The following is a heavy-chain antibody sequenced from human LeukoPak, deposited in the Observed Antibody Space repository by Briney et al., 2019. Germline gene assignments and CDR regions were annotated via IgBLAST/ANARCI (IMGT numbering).Heavy chain of an antibody. Sequence: GASVKVSCKASGYTFTSYGISWVRQAPGQGLEWMGWISAYNGNTNYAQKLQGRVTMTTDTSTSTAYMELRSLRSDDTAVYYCARGDYYGSGSYYRSAYYYYGMDVWGQGTTVTVSS. CDR3: ARGDYYGSGSYYRSAYYYYGMDV. V-gene: IGHV1-18*01. J-gene: IGHJ6*02. CDR1: GYTFTSYG. CDR2: ISAYNGNT. D-gene: IGHD3-10*01.